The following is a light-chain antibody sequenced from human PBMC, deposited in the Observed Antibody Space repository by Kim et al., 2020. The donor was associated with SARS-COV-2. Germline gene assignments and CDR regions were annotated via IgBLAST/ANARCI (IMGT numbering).Light chain of an antibody. CDR1: ATVATH. V-gene: IGKV3D-15*01. CDR3: QQYNNLSYT. J-gene: IGKJ2*01. CDR2: VTS. Sequence: VSPWERASLSFRASATVATHLALYQQNPGQAPRLIIYVTSTRASGIPARFSGSVSGTEFILTISSLESVDSALYVCQQYNNLSYTFVQGTKVDIK.